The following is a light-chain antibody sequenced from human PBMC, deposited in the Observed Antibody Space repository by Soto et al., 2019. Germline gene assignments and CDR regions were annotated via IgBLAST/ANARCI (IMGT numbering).Light chain of an antibody. V-gene: IGLV2-14*01. CDR1: SSDVGTYNY. Sequence: QSVLTQPASVSGSPGQSITISCTGTSSDVGTYNYVSWYQQHPGKAPKLMISEVSNRPSGVSNRFSGSKSGNTASLTISGLQAEDEADYYCSSYTSSSTLVVFGGGTKLTVL. CDR2: EVS. CDR3: SSYTSSSTLVV. J-gene: IGLJ2*01.